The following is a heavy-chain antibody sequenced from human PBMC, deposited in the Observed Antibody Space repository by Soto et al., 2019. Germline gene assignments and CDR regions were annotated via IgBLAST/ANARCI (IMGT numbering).Heavy chain of an antibody. D-gene: IGHD4-17*01. CDR1: GVTSSTYT. Sequence: QVHLVQSGAEVRKPGSSVKVSCKASGVTSSTYTISWVRQAPGQGLEWMGRIIAVLGITNYAQSFQGRVTITADKSTSTAYMELSSLRSEDTAVYYCAREEGTVTYDYWGQGTLVTVSS. J-gene: IGHJ4*02. CDR2: IIAVLGIT. V-gene: IGHV1-69*08. CDR3: AREEGTVTYDY.